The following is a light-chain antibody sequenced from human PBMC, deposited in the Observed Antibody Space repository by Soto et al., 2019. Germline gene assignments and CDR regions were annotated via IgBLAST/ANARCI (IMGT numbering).Light chain of an antibody. CDR3: CSYAASYTV. Sequence: QSALTQPRSVSGSPGQSGTISCTGTRSHVGGYDYVSWYQQHPGKAPRLIIYDVTKRPSGVPDRFSGSQSGNTASLTISGLRAEDGADYYCCSYAASYTVFGGGTKLTVL. CDR1: RSHVGGYDY. CDR2: DVT. V-gene: IGLV2-11*01. J-gene: IGLJ3*02.